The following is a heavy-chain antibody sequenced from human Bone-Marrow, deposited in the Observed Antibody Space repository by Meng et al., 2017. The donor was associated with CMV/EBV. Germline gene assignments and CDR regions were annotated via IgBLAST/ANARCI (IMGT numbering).Heavy chain of an antibody. Sequence: GESLKISCAASGFSINDYAMTWVRQAPGKGLEWVSAIRGNGDITHYADSVRGRFTISRDNSKNTLYLQMHSLRAEDTAVYYCASFNDILTGYGNGMDVWGQGTTVTVSS. D-gene: IGHD3-9*01. CDR1: GFSINDYA. CDR3: ASFNDILTGYGNGMDV. J-gene: IGHJ6*02. CDR2: IRGNGDIT. V-gene: IGHV3-23*01.